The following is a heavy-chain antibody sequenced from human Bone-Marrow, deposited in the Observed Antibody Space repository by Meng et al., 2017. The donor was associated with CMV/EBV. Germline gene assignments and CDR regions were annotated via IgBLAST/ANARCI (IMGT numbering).Heavy chain of an antibody. V-gene: IGHV1-69*02. CDR2: IIPILGIA. CDR3: ARGHSGYSSNWFDP. D-gene: IGHD5-18*01. CDR1: GGTFSSYT. J-gene: IGHJ5*02. Sequence: SVKVSCKASGGTFSSYTISWVRQAPGQGLEWMGRIIPILGIANYAQKFQGRVTITADKSTSTAYMELSSLRSEDTAVYYCARGHSGYSSNWFDPWGQGTLVTVSS.